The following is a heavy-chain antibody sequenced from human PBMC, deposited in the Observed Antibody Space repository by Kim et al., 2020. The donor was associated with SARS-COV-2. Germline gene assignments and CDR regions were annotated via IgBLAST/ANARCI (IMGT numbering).Heavy chain of an antibody. J-gene: IGHJ4*02. V-gene: IGHV1-46*01. Sequence: QGRVTMTRETSTSTVYMELSSLRSEDTAVYYCARGAYCGGDCYSSYFDYWGQGTLVTVSS. D-gene: IGHD2-21*02. CDR3: ARGAYCGGDCYSSYFDY.